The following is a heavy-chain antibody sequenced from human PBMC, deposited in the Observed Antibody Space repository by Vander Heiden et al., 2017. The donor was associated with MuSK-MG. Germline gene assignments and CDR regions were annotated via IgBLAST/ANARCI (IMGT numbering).Heavy chain of an antibody. CDR2: ISYDGSNK. D-gene: IGHD3-10*01. CDR1: GFTFSSYA. CDR3: ARDVGSMVRGGMSRGYFDY. Sequence: QVQLVASGGGVVQPGRSLRLSCAASGFTFSSYAMHWVRQAPGKGLEWVAVISYDGSNKYYADSVKGRFTISRDNSKNTLYLQMNSLRAEETAVYYCARDVGSMVRGGMSRGYFDYWGQGTLVTVSS. J-gene: IGHJ4*02. V-gene: IGHV3-30-3*01.